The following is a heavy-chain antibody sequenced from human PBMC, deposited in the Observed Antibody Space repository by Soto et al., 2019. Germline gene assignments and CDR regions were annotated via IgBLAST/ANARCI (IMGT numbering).Heavy chain of an antibody. Sequence: QVQLQESGPGLVKPSETLSLTCTVSGGTISRYYWSWIRQPPGKGLEWIGYMYNTGSTVYNPSFKSRVTRSVDTSKNQFSLKLNSVTAADTAVYYCARDLWGDCGTDGYPRDVWGQGTTVTVSS. D-gene: IGHD2-21*02. CDR2: MYNTGST. J-gene: IGHJ6*02. CDR1: GGTISRYY. CDR3: ARDLWGDCGTDGYPRDV. V-gene: IGHV4-59*01.